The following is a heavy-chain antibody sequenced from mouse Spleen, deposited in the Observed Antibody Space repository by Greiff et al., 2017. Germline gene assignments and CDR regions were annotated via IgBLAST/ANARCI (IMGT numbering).Heavy chain of an antibody. V-gene: IGHV5-4*01. CDR3: AREEAGTDY. Sequence: EVKLMESGGGLVKPGGSLKLSCAASGFTFSSYAMSWVRQTPEKRLEWVATISDGGSYTYYPDNVKGRFTISRDNAKNNLYLQMSHLKSEDTAMYYCAREEAGTDYWGQGTTLTVSS. CDR1: GFTFSSYA. CDR2: ISDGGSYT. J-gene: IGHJ2*01. D-gene: IGHD4-1*01.